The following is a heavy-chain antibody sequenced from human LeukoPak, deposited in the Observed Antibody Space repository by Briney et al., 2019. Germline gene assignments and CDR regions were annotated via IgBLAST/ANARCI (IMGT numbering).Heavy chain of an antibody. D-gene: IGHD3-10*01. CDR1: GGSISSYY. CDR2: IYHSGST. J-gene: IGHJ4*02. Sequence: SETLSLTCTVSGGSISSYYWSWIRQPPGKGLEWIGYIYHSGSTYYNPSLKSRVTISVDRSKNQFSLKLSSVTAADTAVYYCARAVLWFGESIRGGFDYWGQGTLVTVSS. CDR3: ARAVLWFGESIRGGFDY. V-gene: IGHV4-59*12.